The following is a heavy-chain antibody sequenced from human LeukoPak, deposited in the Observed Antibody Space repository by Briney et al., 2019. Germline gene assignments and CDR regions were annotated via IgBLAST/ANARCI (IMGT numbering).Heavy chain of an antibody. CDR2: ISSSSSYI. J-gene: IGHJ4*02. V-gene: IGHV3-21*01. CDR1: GFTFSSYS. D-gene: IGHD5-18*01. CDR3: ARMDTADTAMGPYEPNDDY. Sequence: PGGSLRLSCAASGFTFSSYSMNWVRQAPGKGLEWVSSISSSSSYIYYADSVKGRFTISRDNAKNSLYLQMNSLRAEDTAVYYCARMDTADTAMGPYEPNDDYWGQGTLVTVSS.